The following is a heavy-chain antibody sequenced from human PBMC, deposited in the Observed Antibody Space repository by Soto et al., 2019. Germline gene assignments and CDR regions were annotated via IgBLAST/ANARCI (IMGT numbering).Heavy chain of an antibody. V-gene: IGHV4-34*01. D-gene: IGHD4-17*01. J-gene: IGHJ6*02. CDR3: ARGGGDYGDWGVGIYYYYGMDV. Sequence: PSETLSLTCAVYGGSFSGYYWSWIRQPPGKGLEWIGEINHSGSTNYNPSLKSRVTISVDTSKNQFSLKLSSVTAADTAVYYCARGGGDYGDWGVGIYYYYGMDVWGQGTTVTVSS. CDR1: GGSFSGYY. CDR2: INHSGST.